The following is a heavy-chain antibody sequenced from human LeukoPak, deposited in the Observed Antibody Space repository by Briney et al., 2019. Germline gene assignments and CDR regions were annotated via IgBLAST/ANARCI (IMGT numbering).Heavy chain of an antibody. J-gene: IGHJ1*01. D-gene: IGHD1-26*01. CDR2: ISYDGSNK. CDR3: ARDFGGSYYRGYFQH. CDR1: GFTFSSYA. V-gene: IGHV3-30-3*01. Sequence: GGSLRLSCAASGFTFSSYAMHWVRQAPGKGLEWVAVISYDGSNKYYADSVKGRFTISRDNSKNTLYLQMNSLRAEDTAVYYCARDFGGSYYRGYFQHWGQGTLVTVSS.